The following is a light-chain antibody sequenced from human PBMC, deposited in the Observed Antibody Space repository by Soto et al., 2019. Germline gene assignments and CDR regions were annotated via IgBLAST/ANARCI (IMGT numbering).Light chain of an antibody. CDR3: QQYYSYPRT. CDR1: QGISSY. V-gene: IGKV1-8*01. Sequence: AIRMTLSPSSFSASTGERVTITCRASQGISSYLSWYQQKPVKAPKLLIYAASTLQSGVPSRFSGSGSGTDFTLTISCLQSEDFATYYCQQYYSYPRTFGQGTKVDI. J-gene: IGKJ1*01. CDR2: AAS.